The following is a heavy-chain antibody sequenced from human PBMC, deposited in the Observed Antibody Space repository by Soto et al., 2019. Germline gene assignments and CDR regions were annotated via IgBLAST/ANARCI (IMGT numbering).Heavy chain of an antibody. CDR2: IYPGDSDT. Sequence: GESLKISCKGSGYSFTSYWIGWVRQMPGKGLEWMGIIYPGDSDTRYSPSFQGQVTISADKSISTAYLQWSSLKASDTAMYYCARAVVREEIVATIGGSFDYWGQGTLVTVSS. CDR1: GYSFTSYW. CDR3: ARAVVREEIVATIGGSFDY. J-gene: IGHJ4*02. D-gene: IGHD5-12*01. V-gene: IGHV5-51*01.